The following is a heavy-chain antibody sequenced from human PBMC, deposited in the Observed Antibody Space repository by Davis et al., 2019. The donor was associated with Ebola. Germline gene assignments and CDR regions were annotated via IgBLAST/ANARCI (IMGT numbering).Heavy chain of an antibody. D-gene: IGHD2-15*01. J-gene: IGHJ4*02. V-gene: IGHV5-51*01. CDR2: IYPRDSDI. Sequence: GESLKISCKGSGYSFNTYWIAWVRQMPGKGLEWMGIIYPRDSDIRYRPSFEGQVTISVDRSITTAYLQWRSLRASDTATYYCARQESLYGSSDYWGQGTLVTVSS. CDR3: ARQESLYGSSDY. CDR1: GYSFNTYW.